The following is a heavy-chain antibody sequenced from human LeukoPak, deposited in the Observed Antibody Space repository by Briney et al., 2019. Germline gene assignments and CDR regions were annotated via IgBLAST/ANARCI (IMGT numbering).Heavy chain of an antibody. J-gene: IGHJ1*01. CDR3: ATGANEYDSSGHFFLAEYLQH. V-gene: IGHV3-7*01. CDR2: IKQDGSEK. D-gene: IGHD3-22*01. CDR1: GFTFIIYW. Sequence: PGGSLRLSCAASGFTFIIYWMSWVRQAPGKGLEGVGNIKQDGSEKYYVDSVKGRFTISRDNPKNLVYLKMNSLRAEDTAVYYCATGANEYDSSGHFFLAEYLQHWGQGTLVTVSS.